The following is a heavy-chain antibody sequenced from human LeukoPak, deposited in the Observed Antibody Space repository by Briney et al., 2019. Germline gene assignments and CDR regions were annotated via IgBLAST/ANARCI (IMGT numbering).Heavy chain of an antibody. V-gene: IGHV1-2*04. D-gene: IGHD3-3*01. Sequence: GASVKVSCKASGYTFTGYYMHWVRQAPGQGLEWMGWINPNSGGTNYAQKFQGWVTMTRDTSISTAYMELSRLRSDDTAVYYCARDRRRITIFGITYNYGMDVWGQGTTVTVSS. CDR3: ARDRRRITIFGITYNYGMDV. CDR1: GYTFTGYY. J-gene: IGHJ6*02. CDR2: INPNSGGT.